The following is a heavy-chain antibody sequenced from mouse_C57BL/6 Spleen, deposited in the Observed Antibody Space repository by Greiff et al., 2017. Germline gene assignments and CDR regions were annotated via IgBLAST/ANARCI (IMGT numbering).Heavy chain of an antibody. J-gene: IGHJ4*01. V-gene: IGHV1-80*01. CDR3: ARERSSYAMDY. Sequence: QVQLQQSGAELVKPGASVKISCKASGYAFSSYWMNWVKQRPGKGLEWIGQIYPGDGDTNYNGKFKGKATLTADKSSSTAYMQLSSLTSEDSAVYFCARERSSYAMDYWGQGTSVTVSS. CDR1: GYAFSSYW. CDR2: IYPGDGDT.